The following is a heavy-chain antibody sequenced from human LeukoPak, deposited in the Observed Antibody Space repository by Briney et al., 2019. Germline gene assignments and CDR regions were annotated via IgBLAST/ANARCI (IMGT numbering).Heavy chain of an antibody. D-gene: IGHD6-19*01. CDR3: ARDGSSGWYWVDY. J-gene: IGHJ4*02. V-gene: IGHV3-7*05. CDR2: IKQDGSEK. CDR1: GFTFSNYW. Sequence: GGSLRLSCAASGFTFSNYWMSWVRRTPGKGLEWVANIKQDGSEKYYVDSVKGRFTISRDNAKNSLYLQMNSLRAEDTAVYYCARDGSSGWYWVDYWGQGTLVTVSS.